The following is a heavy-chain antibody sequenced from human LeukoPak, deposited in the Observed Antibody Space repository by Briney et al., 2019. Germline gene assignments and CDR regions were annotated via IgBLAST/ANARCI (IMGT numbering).Heavy chain of an antibody. Sequence: PSETLSLTCTVSGGSISSYYWSWIRQPPGKGLEWIGYIYYSGSTNYNPSLKSRVTISVDMSKNHFSLKLSSVTAADTAVYYCARQKVRGAAHFDYWGQGTLVTVSS. CDR3: ARQKVRGAAHFDY. D-gene: IGHD3-10*01. CDR1: GGSISSYY. V-gene: IGHV4-59*01. CDR2: IYYSGST. J-gene: IGHJ4*02.